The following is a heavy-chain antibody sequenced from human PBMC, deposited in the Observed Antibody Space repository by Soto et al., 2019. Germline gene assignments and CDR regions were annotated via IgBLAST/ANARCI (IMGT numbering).Heavy chain of an antibody. CDR1: GGSISSYY. V-gene: IGHV4-59*08. CDR2: IYYSGST. CDR3: ARLQRGTTGAMDV. J-gene: IGHJ6*02. Sequence: PSETLSLTCTVSGGSISSYYWSWIRQPPGKGLEWIGYIYYSGSTNYNPSLKSRVTISVDTSKNQFSLKLSSVTAADTAVYYCARLQRGTTGAMDVWGQGTTVT. D-gene: IGHD1-1*01.